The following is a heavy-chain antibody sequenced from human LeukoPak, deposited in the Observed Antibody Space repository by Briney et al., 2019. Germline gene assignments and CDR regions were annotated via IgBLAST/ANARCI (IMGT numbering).Heavy chain of an antibody. V-gene: IGHV4-59*12. CDR3: ARRGTRGRDFDY. Sequence: SETLSLTCTVSGGSISSSYWSWIRQPPGKGLEWIGYIYYTGTTNYNPSLKSRVTISVDTSKNQFSLKLSSVTAVDTAVYYCARRGTRGRDFDYWGQGTLVTVSS. CDR1: GGSISSSY. D-gene: IGHD3-16*01. J-gene: IGHJ4*02. CDR2: IYYTGTT.